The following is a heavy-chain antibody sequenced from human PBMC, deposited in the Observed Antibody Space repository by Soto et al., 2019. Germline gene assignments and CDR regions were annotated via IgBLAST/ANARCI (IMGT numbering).Heavy chain of an antibody. J-gene: IGHJ4*02. CDR3: ARGWGSGWYTNTQFDY. CDR2: MNPNSGNT. D-gene: IGHD6-19*01. V-gene: IGHV1-8*01. Sequence: ASVKVSCKASGYTFTIYDINCVLQSTGQGLEWMGCMNPNSGNTGYAQKFQGRVTMTRNTSISTAYMELSSLRSEDTAVYYCARGWGSGWYTNTQFDYWGQGTLVTVSS. CDR1: GYTFTIYD.